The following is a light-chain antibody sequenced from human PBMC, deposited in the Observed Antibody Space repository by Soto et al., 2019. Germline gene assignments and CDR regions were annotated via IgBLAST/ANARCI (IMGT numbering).Light chain of an antibody. Sequence: EVVLTQSPGTLSLSPGERATLSCRASQSVGSNSLAWYQQKPGQAPRLLIYGSSSRATGIPDRFSGSGSGTDFTLTVSRLEPEDFAVYYCQQHGSSPRTFGQGTKVDIK. J-gene: IGKJ1*01. CDR2: GSS. CDR3: QQHGSSPRT. CDR1: QSVGSNS. V-gene: IGKV3-20*01.